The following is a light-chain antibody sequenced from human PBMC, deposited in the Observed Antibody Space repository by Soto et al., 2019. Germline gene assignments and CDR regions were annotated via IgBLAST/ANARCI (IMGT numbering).Light chain of an antibody. CDR2: WAS. CDR3: QQYSTTPRT. J-gene: IGKJ1*01. Sequence: DIVMTQSPDSLAVSLGEKATIRCGSSQSLFYSSNNKNFLAWYQHKPGQPPKLVMYWASTRESGVPARFSGSGSGTDFALTISSLQAEDVAVYYCQQYSTTPRTFGQGTKVEIK. V-gene: IGKV4-1*01. CDR1: QSLFYSSNNKNF.